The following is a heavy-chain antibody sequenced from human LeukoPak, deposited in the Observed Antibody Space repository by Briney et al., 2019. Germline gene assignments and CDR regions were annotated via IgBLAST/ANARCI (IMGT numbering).Heavy chain of an antibody. V-gene: IGHV3-7*01. D-gene: IGHD2-15*01. CDR1: GFTFSSYW. J-gene: IGHJ6*03. CDR2: IKQDGSEK. Sequence: GGSLRLSCAASGFTFSSYWMSWVRQAPGKGLEWVANIKQDGSEKYYVDSVKGRLTISRDNAKNSLYLQMNSLRAEDTAVYYCARDSRGPLYYYYYYYMDVWGKGTTVTISS. CDR3: ARDSRGPLYYYYYYYMDV.